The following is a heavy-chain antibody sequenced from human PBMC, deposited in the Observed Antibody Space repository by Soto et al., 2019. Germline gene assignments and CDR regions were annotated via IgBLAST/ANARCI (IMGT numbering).Heavy chain of an antibody. CDR2: IRRKSYGGTT. CDR3: TRDPDDILLLGSHDAMDV. J-gene: IGHJ6*02. V-gene: IGHV3-49*03. Sequence: PGGSLRLSCTTSGFTFGDYAMGWFRQAPGKGLEWVGFIRRKSYGGTTEYGASVRGRFTISRDDSKSIAYLQMNSLKTEDTAVYYCTRDPDDILLLGSHDAMDVWGQGTTVTGSS. CDR1: GFTFGDYA. D-gene: IGHD3-9*01.